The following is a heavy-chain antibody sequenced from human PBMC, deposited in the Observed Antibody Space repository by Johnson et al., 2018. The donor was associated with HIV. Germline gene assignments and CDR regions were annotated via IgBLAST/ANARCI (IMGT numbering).Heavy chain of an antibody. CDR1: GFTFSNYA. CDR2: ISYDGSNK. Sequence: QVQLVESGGGVVQPGRSLRVSCAVSGFTFSNYAMYWVRQVPGKGLEWVAVISYDGSNKYYADSVKGRFTISRDNSKNTLYLQMNSLRVEETAVYYCAKVLDLVVVVAANIGAFDIWGQGTMVTVSS. D-gene: IGHD2-15*01. CDR3: AKVLDLVVVVAANIGAFDI. V-gene: IGHV3-30*04. J-gene: IGHJ3*02.